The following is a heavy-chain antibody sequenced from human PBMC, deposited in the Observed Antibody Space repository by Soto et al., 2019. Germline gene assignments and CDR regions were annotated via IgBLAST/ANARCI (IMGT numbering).Heavy chain of an antibody. CDR1: GGSISSGGYS. J-gene: IGHJ5*02. CDR2: IYHSGST. CDR3: ASTTPKYNRFDP. V-gene: IGHV4-30-2*01. Sequence: QLQLQESGSGLVKPSQTLSLTCAVSGGSISSGGYSWSWIRQPPGKGLEWIGYIYHSGSTYYNPSLKSRVTISVDRSKNQFPLKLSSVTAADTAVYYCASTTPKYNRFDPWGQGTLVTVSS. D-gene: IGHD2-15*01.